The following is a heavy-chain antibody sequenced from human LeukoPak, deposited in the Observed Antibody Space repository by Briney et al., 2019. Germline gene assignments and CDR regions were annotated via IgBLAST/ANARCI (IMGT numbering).Heavy chain of an antibody. J-gene: IGHJ4*02. CDR3: AKDFSSGLFDY. V-gene: IGHV3-23*01. CDR1: GFTFSSFA. D-gene: IGHD6-19*01. CDR2: ISHDGGST. Sequence: PGGSLRLSCADSGFTFSSFAMSWVRQTPGKGLEWVSTISHDGGSTYFADSVKGRFTISRDNSKSTLYLQMNSLRAEDTALYFCAKDFSSGLFDYWGQGTLVAVSS.